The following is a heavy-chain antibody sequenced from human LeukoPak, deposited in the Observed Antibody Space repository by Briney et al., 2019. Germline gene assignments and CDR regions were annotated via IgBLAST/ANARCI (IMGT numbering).Heavy chain of an antibody. V-gene: IGHV1-18*01. CDR3: ARDSYSSSWYESYYYYMDV. Sequence: GASVRVSCKASGYTFVSHGISWVRQAPGQGLEWMGWISVYNGNPNYAQKLQGRVTMTTDTSTSTAYMELRSLGSVDTAVYYCARDSYSSSWYESYYYYMDVWGKGTTVTVSS. CDR2: ISVYNGNP. J-gene: IGHJ6*03. CDR1: GYTFVSHG. D-gene: IGHD6-13*01.